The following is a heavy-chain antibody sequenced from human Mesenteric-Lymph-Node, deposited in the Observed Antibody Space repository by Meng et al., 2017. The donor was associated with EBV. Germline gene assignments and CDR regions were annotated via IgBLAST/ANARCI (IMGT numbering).Heavy chain of an antibody. CDR1: CYTFTNYG. CDR2: INAYNGDT. J-gene: IGHJ4*02. D-gene: IGHD2-21*01. V-gene: IGHV1-18*01. Sequence: QAQLVQSGGGVKKPGASGKVSCKASCYTFTNYGITWVRQAPGQGLEWMGWINAYNGDTNYAQTLQGRVTMTTDTSTSTAYMELRSLRSDDTAVYYCARVEVGITSGDYWGQGTLVTVSS. CDR3: ARVEVGITSGDY.